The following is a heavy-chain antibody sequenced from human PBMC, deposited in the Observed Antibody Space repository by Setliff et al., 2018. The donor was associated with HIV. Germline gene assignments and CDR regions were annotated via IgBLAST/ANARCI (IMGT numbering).Heavy chain of an antibody. CDR3: ARGSDYIWGNYRFPFDY. J-gene: IGHJ4*02. Sequence: SETLSLTCAVYGGSFRGYYWSWIRQPPGKGQEWIGEINHSGSTNYNPSLKSRVTISVDTSKSQFSLKLSSVTAADTALYYCARGSDYIWGNYRFPFDYWGQGTLVTVS. CDR1: GGSFRGYY. CDR2: INHSGST. V-gene: IGHV4-34*01. D-gene: IGHD3-16*02.